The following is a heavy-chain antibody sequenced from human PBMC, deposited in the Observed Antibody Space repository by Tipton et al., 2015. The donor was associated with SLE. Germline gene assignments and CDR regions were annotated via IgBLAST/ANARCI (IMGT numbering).Heavy chain of an antibody. CDR1: GFSLSDNG. V-gene: IGHV3-30*02. D-gene: IGHD3-3*01. Sequence: GSLRLSCAAFGFSLSDNGVHWVRQAPGKGLEWVAFMRYDGNNKYYADSVKGRFTISRDNSKNTLYMQMNSLRDEDTAVYYCARSIRFLEWLCDSWGQGTLVTVSS. CDR3: ARSIRFLEWLCDS. J-gene: IGHJ4*02. CDR2: MRYDGNNK.